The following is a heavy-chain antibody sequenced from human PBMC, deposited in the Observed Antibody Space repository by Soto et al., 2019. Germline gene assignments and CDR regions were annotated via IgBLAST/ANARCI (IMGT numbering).Heavy chain of an antibody. J-gene: IGHJ4*02. CDR1: GFTFSDYY. D-gene: IGHD6-13*01. CDR2: IVIGSDYT. V-gene: IGHV3-11*06. CDR3: AIVRASSWYLGGYLDY. Sequence: QVQLVESGGGLVKPGGSLRLSCAASGFTFSDYYMSWVRQAPGKGLEWVSYIVIGSDYTNYADSVQARCTISRDNAKNSRYLEMNSLRVEETAVYYCAIVRASSWYLGGYLDYWGQGTLITVSS.